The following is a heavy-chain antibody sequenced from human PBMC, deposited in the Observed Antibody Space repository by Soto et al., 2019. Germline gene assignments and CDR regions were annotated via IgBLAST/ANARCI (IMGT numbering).Heavy chain of an antibody. D-gene: IGHD6-19*01. CDR1: GFTFSSYA. J-gene: IGHJ4*02. CDR2: ISGSGGST. CDR3: AKDLVAVAGTWSDY. Sequence: EVQLLESGGGFVQPGGSLRLSCAASGFTFSSYAMSWVRQATGKGLEWVSAISGSGGSTYYADSVKGRFTISRDNSKNTLYLQMNSLRAEDTAVYYCAKDLVAVAGTWSDYWGQGTLVTVSS. V-gene: IGHV3-23*01.